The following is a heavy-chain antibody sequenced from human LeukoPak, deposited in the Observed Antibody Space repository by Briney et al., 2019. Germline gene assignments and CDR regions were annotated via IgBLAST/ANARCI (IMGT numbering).Heavy chain of an antibody. V-gene: IGHV3-23*01. J-gene: IGHJ4*02. CDR1: GFTFSTYG. D-gene: IGHD3-3*01. CDR3: ARDERLLSFLK. CDR2: ISGSGGST. Sequence: GGTLRLSCVASGFTFSTYGMSWVRQAPGKGLEWVSAISGSGGSTYYADSVKGRFTISRDNSKNTLYLQMSSLRADDTAIYYCARDERLLSFLKWGQGTLVTVSS.